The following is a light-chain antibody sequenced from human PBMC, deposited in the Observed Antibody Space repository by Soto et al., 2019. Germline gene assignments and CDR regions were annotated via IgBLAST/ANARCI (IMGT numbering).Light chain of an antibody. V-gene: IGKV3-20*01. CDR3: QQYGSSGGHG. J-gene: IGKJ2*03. CDR1: KSVTASN. CDR2: RAS. Sequence: EIVLTQSPGTLSLSPGESATLSCRASKSVTASNLAWYQQKPGQAPRLLIYRASNRATGIPDRFSGSGSGTEFTLTINRLEPGDFAVYYCQQYGSSGGHGFGQGTKVEIK.